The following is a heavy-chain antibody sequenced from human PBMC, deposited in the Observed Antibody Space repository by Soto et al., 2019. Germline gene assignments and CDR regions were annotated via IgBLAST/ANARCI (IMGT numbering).Heavy chain of an antibody. D-gene: IGHD2-2*01. CDR1: GFTFSSYG. CDR3: AKVAQLAFDY. Sequence: LRLSCAASGFTFSSYGMSWVRQAPGKGLEWVSSISSSGISTYYADSVKGRFTISRDNSKDTLFLQMNSLRAEDTAVYYCAKVAQLAFDYWGQGTLVTVSS. CDR2: ISSSGIST. J-gene: IGHJ4*02. V-gene: IGHV3-23*01.